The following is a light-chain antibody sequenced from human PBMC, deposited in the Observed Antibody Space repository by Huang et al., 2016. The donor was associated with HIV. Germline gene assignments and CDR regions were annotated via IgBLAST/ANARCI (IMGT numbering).Light chain of an antibody. V-gene: IGKV3-11*01. J-gene: IGKJ4*01. CDR3: QQRSAWPLT. CDR2: HAS. CDR1: QSVRSY. Sequence: EIVLTQSPATLSLSPGERATLSCRASQSVRSYLAWYQQKPGQAPRLLIYHASHRATRIPARFSGSGSGTDFTLTISNLQSEDFAVYYCQQRSAWPLTFGGGTKVEI.